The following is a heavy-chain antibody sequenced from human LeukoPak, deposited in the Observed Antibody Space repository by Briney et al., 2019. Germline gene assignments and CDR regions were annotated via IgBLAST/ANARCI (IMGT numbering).Heavy chain of an antibody. Sequence: PGGSLRLSCIASGFTFDDYAMHWVRQAPGKGLEWVSGISWNSGSIGYADSVKGRFTISRDNAKSSLYLQMNNLRAEDTAVYYCARDPYSGHYGNDYYYYMDVWGKGTTVTISS. D-gene: IGHD5-12*01. CDR2: ISWNSGSI. CDR3: ARDPYSGHYGNDYYYYMDV. CDR1: GFTFDDYA. V-gene: IGHV3-9*01. J-gene: IGHJ6*03.